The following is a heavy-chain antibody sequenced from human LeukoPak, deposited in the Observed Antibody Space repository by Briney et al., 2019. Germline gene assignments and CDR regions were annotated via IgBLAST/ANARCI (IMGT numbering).Heavy chain of an antibody. Sequence: GGSLRLSCAASGFTFSTYAMSWVRQAPGKWLAWVSTISDGGSDTHYADSVKGRFTISRDDSKNTLYLQMNSLRAEDTAVYYCAKALYGDYGRFDYWGQGTLVTVSS. CDR1: GFTFSTYA. CDR2: ISDGGSDT. CDR3: AKALYGDYGRFDY. V-gene: IGHV3-23*01. D-gene: IGHD4-17*01. J-gene: IGHJ4*02.